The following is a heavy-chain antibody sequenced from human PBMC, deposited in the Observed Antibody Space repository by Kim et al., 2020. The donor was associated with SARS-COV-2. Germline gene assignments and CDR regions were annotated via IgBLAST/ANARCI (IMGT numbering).Heavy chain of an antibody. V-gene: IGHV1-8*01. Sequence: ASVKVSCKASGYTFTSYDINWVRQATGQGLEWMGWMNPNSGNTGYAQKFQGRVTMTRNTSISTAYMELSSLRSEDTAVYYCARGKVFWVDSSIAAAYDFGRGRWFDPWGQGTLVTVSS. J-gene: IGHJ5*02. D-gene: IGHD6-13*01. CDR3: ARGKVFWVDSSIAAAYDFGRGRWFDP. CDR1: GYTFTSYD. CDR2: MNPNSGNT.